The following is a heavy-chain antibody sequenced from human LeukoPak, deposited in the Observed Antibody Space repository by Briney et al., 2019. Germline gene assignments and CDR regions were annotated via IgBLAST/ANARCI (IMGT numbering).Heavy chain of an antibody. CDR3: ARHGGSYTFDL. D-gene: IGHD1-26*01. CDR1: GGSFSSYY. Sequence: PSEALSLTCTVSGGSFSSYYWSWIRQPPGKGLELIGYMYDSESTNYNPSLKSRVTISVDTSKNQFSLRLSSVTAADTAVYYCARHGGSYTFDLWGQGVLVTVSS. CDR2: MYDSEST. J-gene: IGHJ4*02. V-gene: IGHV4-59*01.